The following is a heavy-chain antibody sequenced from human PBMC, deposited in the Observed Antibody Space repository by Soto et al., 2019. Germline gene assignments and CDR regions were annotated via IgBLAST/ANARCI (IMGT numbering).Heavy chain of an antibody. D-gene: IGHD3-16*01. V-gene: IGHV3-74*01. Sequence: EVQLVESGGGLVQPGGSLRLSCAASGFTFSSYWMHWVRQAPGKGLVWVSRINEDGSTINYADSVKGRFTISRDNAKNWLYVEKNGLRGEHAAVYSGEGDLGGGGVYWGQGTLVTVSS. CDR1: GFTFSSYW. J-gene: IGHJ4*02. CDR2: INEDGSTI. CDR3: EGDLGGGGVY.